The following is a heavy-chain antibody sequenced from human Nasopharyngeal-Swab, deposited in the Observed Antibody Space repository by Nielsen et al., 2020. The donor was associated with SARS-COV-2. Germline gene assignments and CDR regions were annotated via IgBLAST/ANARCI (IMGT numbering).Heavy chain of an antibody. V-gene: IGHV1-69*06. Sequence: SVKVSCKASGGTFSSYAISWVRQAPGQGLEWMGGIIPIFGTANYAQKFQGRVTITADKSTSTAYMELSSLRSEDTAVYYCARNRGDSSSWYVYYYGMDVWGQWTTVTVSS. D-gene: IGHD6-13*01. CDR1: GGTFSSYA. J-gene: IGHJ6*02. CDR2: IIPIFGTA. CDR3: ARNRGDSSSWYVYYYGMDV.